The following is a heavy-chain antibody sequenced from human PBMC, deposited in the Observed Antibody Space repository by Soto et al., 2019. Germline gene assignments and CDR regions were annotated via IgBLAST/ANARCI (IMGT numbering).Heavy chain of an antibody. Sequence: QVQLVQSGAEVKKPGASVKVSCKASGYTFTSYAMHWVRQAPGQRLEWMGWINAGNGNTKYSQKFQGRVTITRDTSASTADMELSSLRSEDTAVYYCARGFSGGDADGFDPWGQGSLVTVSS. J-gene: IGHJ5*02. D-gene: IGHD2-21*02. CDR1: GYTFTSYA. V-gene: IGHV1-3*01. CDR3: ARGFSGGDADGFDP. CDR2: INAGNGNT.